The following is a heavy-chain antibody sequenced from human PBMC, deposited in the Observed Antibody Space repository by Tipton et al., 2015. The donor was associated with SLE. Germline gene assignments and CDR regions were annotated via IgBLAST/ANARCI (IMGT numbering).Heavy chain of an antibody. CDR2: IYYSGST. J-gene: IGHJ4*02. D-gene: IGHD5-18*01. Sequence: TLSLTCNVSGGSISSSSYYWGWIRQPPGKGLEWIGSIYYSGSTYYNPSLKSRVTISVDTSKNQFSLKLSSVTAADTAVYYCAREGKAMVPFDYWGQGTLVTVSS. CDR3: AREGKAMVPFDY. CDR1: GGSISSSSYY. V-gene: IGHV4-39*02.